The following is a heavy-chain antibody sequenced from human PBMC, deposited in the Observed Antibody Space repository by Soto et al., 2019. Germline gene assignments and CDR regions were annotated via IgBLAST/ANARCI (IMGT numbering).Heavy chain of an antibody. CDR3: AREGYYYDSSGYYPVDY. CDR2: ISSSGSTI. D-gene: IGHD3-22*01. J-gene: IGHJ4*02. CDR1: GFTFSDYY. Sequence: PGGSLRLSCAASGFTFSDYYMSWIRQAPGKGLEGVSYISSSGSTIYYADSVKGRFTISRDNAKNSLYLQMNSLRAEDTAVYYCAREGYYYDSSGYYPVDYWGQGTLVTVSS. V-gene: IGHV3-11*01.